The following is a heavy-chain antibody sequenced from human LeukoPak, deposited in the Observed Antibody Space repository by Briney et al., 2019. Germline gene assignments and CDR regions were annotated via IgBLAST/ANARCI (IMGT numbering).Heavy chain of an antibody. Sequence: ASVKVSCKAYGYTFSDYYMHWVRQAPGQGLEWMGWINPKSGGANFAEKFQDRVTMTRVTSIRTVYMELSRVTYDDTAVYYCARGVGTSWFDPWGQGTLVTVSS. D-gene: IGHD2-2*01. CDR3: ARGVGTSWFDP. J-gene: IGHJ5*02. CDR2: INPKSGGA. V-gene: IGHV1-2*02. CDR1: GYTFSDYY.